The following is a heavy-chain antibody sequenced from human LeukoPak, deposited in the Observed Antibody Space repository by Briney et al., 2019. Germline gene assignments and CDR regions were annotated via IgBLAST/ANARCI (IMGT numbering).Heavy chain of an antibody. CDR1: GFTFGDYT. J-gene: IGHJ5*02. CDR2: IRSKAYGRTI. D-gene: IGHD2-15*01. CDR3: TKGSCSGGSCYSTS. Sequence: GGSPRLSCTASGFTFGDYTMNWVRQAPGKGLEWVGFIRSKAYGRTIEYAASVKGRFTISRDDSKSIAYLQLNSLKTEDTAVYYCTKGSCSGGSCYSTSWGQGTLVTVSS. V-gene: IGHV3-49*04.